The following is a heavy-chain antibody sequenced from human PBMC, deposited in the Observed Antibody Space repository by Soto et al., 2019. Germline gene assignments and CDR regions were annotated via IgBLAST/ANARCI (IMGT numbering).Heavy chain of an antibody. CDR3: ARGWEMPAATFDS. Sequence: GASVKVSCKTSGYTFTTYDINWVRQATGQGLEWMGWMNPNSGNTGYAQKLQGRVTMTTDTSISTAYMELSSQTSEDTAVYFCARGWEMPAATFDSWGQGTLVTVSS. CDR1: GYTFTTYD. CDR2: MNPNSGNT. V-gene: IGHV1-8*01. D-gene: IGHD2-2*01. J-gene: IGHJ4*02.